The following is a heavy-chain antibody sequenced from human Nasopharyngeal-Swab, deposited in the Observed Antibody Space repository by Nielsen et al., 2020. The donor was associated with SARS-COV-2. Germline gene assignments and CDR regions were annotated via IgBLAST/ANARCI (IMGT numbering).Heavy chain of an antibody. D-gene: IGHD3-16*01. CDR1: GFPFNSHA. Sequence: GGSLRLSCKASGFPFNSHAMSWVRQAPGKGLEWVSGISFGASSTYYADSVQGRFTISRDNSKNTLYLQMNSLRAGDTAIYYCAKIGGGVGYWGQGTPVTVSS. J-gene: IGHJ4*02. V-gene: IGHV3-23*01. CDR3: AKIGGGVGY. CDR2: ISFGASST.